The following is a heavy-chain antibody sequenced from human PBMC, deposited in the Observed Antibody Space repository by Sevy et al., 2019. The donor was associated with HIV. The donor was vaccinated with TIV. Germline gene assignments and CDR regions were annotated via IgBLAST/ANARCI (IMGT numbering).Heavy chain of an antibody. D-gene: IGHD4-17*01. Sequence: GGSLRLSCAASGFTFSTYGMHWVRQAPGKGLEWLAVIWFDGSNEYYADSVKGRFTISRDIAKNTLHLQMNSLRAEDTVVYSCAGDLEFYDCGVYGPAFNPDYWGRGTLVTVSS. CDR2: IWFDGSNE. CDR1: GFTFSTYG. J-gene: IGHJ4*02. CDR3: AGDLEFYDCGVYGPAFNPDY. V-gene: IGHV3-33*01.